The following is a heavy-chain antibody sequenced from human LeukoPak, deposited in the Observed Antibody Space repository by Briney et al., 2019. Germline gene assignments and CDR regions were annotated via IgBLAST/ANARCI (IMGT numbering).Heavy chain of an antibody. CDR1: GYTFTSYD. CDR2: MNPNSGNT. J-gene: IGHJ4*02. V-gene: IGHV1-8*01. D-gene: IGHD4-17*01. CDR3: ARVRYYGDYFDY. Sequence: GASVKVSCKASGYTFTSYDINWVRQATGQGLEWMGWMNPNSGNTGYAQKFQGRVTMTRNTSISTAYMELSSLRSEDTAVYYCARVRYYGDYFDYWGQGTLVTVSS.